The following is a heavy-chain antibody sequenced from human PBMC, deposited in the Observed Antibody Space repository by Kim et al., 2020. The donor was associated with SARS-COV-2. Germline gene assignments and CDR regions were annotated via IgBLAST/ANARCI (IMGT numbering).Heavy chain of an antibody. D-gene: IGHD2-21*01. CDR2: IRSKANSYAT. CDR1: GFTFSGSA. V-gene: IGHV3-73*01. Sequence: GGSLRLSCAASGFTFSGSAMHWVRQASGKGLEWVGRIRSKANSYATAYAASVKGRFTISRDDSKNTAYLQMNSLKTEDTAVYYCTRHYSHLMYGMDVWGQGTTVTVSS. CDR3: TRHYSHLMYGMDV. J-gene: IGHJ6*02.